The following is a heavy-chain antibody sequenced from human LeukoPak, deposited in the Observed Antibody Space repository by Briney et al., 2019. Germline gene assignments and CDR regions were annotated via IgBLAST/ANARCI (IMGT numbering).Heavy chain of an antibody. CDR2: ISGSGGST. V-gene: IGHV3-23*01. CDR3: AKRNYYYYGMDV. J-gene: IGHJ6*02. CDR1: GXTFSSYA. Sequence: GGSLRLSCAASGXTFSSYAMSWVRQAPGKGLEWVSAISGSGGSTYYADSVKGRFTISRDNSKNTLYLQMNSLRAEDTAVYYCAKRNYYYYGMDVWGQGTTVTVSS.